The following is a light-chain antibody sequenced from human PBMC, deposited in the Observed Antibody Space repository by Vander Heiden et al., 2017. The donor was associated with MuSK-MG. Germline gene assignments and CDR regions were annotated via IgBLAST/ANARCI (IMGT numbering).Light chain of an antibody. CDR1: QSVSSY. CDR2: DAS. CDR3: QQRSNRRT. V-gene: IGKV3-11*01. J-gene: IGKJ2*01. Sequence: EIVLTQSPATLSLSPGERATLSCRASQSVSSYLAWYQQKPGQAPRLLIYDASNRATGIPARFSGSGSGTDFTLTISSLEPEDFAVYYCQQRSNRRTFGPGTKLEIK.